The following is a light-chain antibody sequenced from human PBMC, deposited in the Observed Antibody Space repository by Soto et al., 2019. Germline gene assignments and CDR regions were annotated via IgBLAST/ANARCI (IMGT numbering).Light chain of an antibody. CDR2: AAS. Sequence: DIQMTQSPSSLSASVGDRVTITCRASQSITRFLNWYQQKPGKAPKLLIYAASSLQSGVPSRFSGSGSGTDFTLTISSLQPEDFATCYCQQNYSPPPITFGQGTRLEI. CDR3: QQNYSPPPIT. CDR1: QSITRF. V-gene: IGKV1-39*01. J-gene: IGKJ5*01.